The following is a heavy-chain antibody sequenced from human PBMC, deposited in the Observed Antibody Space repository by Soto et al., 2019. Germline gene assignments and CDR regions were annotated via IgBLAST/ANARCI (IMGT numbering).Heavy chain of an antibody. CDR2: IIPVFATT. CDR3: ARTDLRYCSGGACYKGFDS. CDR1: GGTFSNYI. Sequence: QVQLVQSGAEVKKPGSSVKVSCKASGGTFSNYILNWVRQAPGQGLEWMGEIIPVFATTNYAQKFQGRVSITADESTSTAYMALSSLRSEDTAVFYCARTDLRYCSGGACYKGFDSWGQGTLVTVSS. V-gene: IGHV1-69*01. J-gene: IGHJ4*02. D-gene: IGHD2-15*01.